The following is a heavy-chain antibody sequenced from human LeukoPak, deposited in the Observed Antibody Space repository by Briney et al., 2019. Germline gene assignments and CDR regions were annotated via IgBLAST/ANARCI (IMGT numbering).Heavy chain of an antibody. J-gene: IGHJ4*02. CDR1: GYSFTSYW. V-gene: IGHV5-51*01. Sequence: GESLKISCKGSGYSFTSYWIGWVRQMPGKGLEWMGIIYPGDSDTRYSPSFQGQVTISADKAISTAYLQWSSLKASDTAMYYCARAYCGGDCYSLFDYWGQGTLVTVSS. CDR2: IYPGDSDT. D-gene: IGHD2-21*02. CDR3: ARAYCGGDCYSLFDY.